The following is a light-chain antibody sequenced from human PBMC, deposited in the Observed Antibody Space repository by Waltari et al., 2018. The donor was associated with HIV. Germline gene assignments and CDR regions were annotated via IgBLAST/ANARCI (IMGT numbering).Light chain of an antibody. V-gene: IGKV1-5*03. CDR2: KAS. Sequence: DIQMTQPPSTLSASVGDKVTITCRASQSISSWLAWYQQKPGKAPNLLIYKASTLEGGVPSRFSVSGSGTEFTLTISSLQPDDFATYYCQQYNSHPYTFGQGTKLEI. CDR1: QSISSW. J-gene: IGKJ2*01. CDR3: QQYNSHPYT.